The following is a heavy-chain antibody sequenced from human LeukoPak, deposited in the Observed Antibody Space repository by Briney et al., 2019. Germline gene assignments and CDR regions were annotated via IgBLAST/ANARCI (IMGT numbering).Heavy chain of an antibody. CDR2: ISSSSYI. CDR3: ARGKSTEYFQH. Sequence: GGSLRLSCAASGFTFSSYSMNWVRQAPGKGLEWVSSISSSSYIYYADSVKGRFTISRDNAKNSLYLQMNSLRAEDTAVYYCARGKSTEYFQHWGQGTLVTVSS. J-gene: IGHJ1*01. CDR1: GFTFSSYS. V-gene: IGHV3-21*01. D-gene: IGHD6-6*01.